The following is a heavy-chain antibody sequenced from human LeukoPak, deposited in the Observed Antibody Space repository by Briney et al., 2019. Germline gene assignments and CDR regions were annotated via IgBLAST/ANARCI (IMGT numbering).Heavy chain of an antibody. Sequence: GGSLRLSCAASGFTFSRAAMSWVRQAPGKGLEWVSTITASDSSSYFPDPVKGRFTISRDNSKNMVFLQMNSLRGEDTALYYCAKGQPADWYFDLWGRGTLVTVSS. J-gene: IGHJ2*01. CDR1: GFTFSRAA. D-gene: IGHD6-13*01. CDR2: ITASDSSS. V-gene: IGHV3-23*01. CDR3: AKGQPADWYFDL.